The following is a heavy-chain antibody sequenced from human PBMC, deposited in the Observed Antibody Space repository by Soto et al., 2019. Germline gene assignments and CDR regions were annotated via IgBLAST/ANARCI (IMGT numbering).Heavy chain of an antibody. V-gene: IGHV4-59*01. Sequence: ASETLSLTCTVSGGSISSYYWSWIRQPPGKGLEWIGYIYYSGSTNYNPSLKSRVTISVDTSKNQLSLKLSSVTAADTAVYYCARGSPYYDILTGYLGRINFDYWGQGTLVTVSS. CDR3: ARGSPYYDILTGYLGRINFDY. CDR1: GGSISSYY. CDR2: IYYSGST. J-gene: IGHJ4*02. D-gene: IGHD3-9*01.